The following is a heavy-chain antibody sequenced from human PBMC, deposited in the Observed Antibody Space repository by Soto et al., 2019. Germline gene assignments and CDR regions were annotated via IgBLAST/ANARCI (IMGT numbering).Heavy chain of an antibody. J-gene: IGHJ3*02. Sequence: SETLSLTCTVSGGSISSGGYYWSWIRQHPGKGLEWIGYIYYSGSTYYNPSLKSRVTISVDTSKNQFSLKLSSVTAADTAVYYCARDHHSGSYYGVDAFDIWGQGTMVTVSS. CDR3: ARDHHSGSYYGVDAFDI. CDR1: GGSISSGGYY. V-gene: IGHV4-31*03. D-gene: IGHD1-26*01. CDR2: IYYSGST.